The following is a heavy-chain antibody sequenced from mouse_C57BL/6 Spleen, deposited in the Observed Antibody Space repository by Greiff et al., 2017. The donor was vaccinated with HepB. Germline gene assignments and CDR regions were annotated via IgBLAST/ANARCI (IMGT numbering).Heavy chain of an antibody. CDR3: VRDKPTAGFDY. V-gene: IGHV10-3*01. CDR1: GFTFNTYA. J-gene: IGHJ2*01. CDR2: IRSKSSNYAT. D-gene: IGHD3-1*01. Sequence: EVKLVESGGGLVQPKGSLKLSCAASGFTFNTYAMHWVRQAPGKGLEWVARIRSKSSNYATYYADSVKDRFTISRDDSQSMLYLQMNNLKTDDKAMYYCVRDKPTAGFDYWGQGTTLTVSS.